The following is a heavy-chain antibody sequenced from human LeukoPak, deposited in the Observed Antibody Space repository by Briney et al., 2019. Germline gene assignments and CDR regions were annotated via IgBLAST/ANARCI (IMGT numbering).Heavy chain of an antibody. V-gene: IGHV3-30*02. J-gene: IGHJ4*02. CDR3: AKSGYYESTGYYYYFDY. CDR2: VRYDGSDK. Sequence: GGSLRLSCTATGFMFSSYGMHWVRQAPGKGLEWVAFVRYDGSDKYYADSVKGRFTISRDNSKNTLYLQMNSLRAEDRDVYYCAKSGYYESTGYYYYFDYWGQGTLVTVSS. CDR1: GFMFSSYG. D-gene: IGHD3-22*01.